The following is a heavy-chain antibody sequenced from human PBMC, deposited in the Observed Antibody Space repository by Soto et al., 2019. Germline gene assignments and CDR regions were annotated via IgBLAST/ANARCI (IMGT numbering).Heavy chain of an antibody. J-gene: IGHJ6*02. V-gene: IGHV3-15*01. CDR1: GFTFSNAW. CDR3: TTGTRFLRGYYYYYGMDV. CDR2: IKSKTDGGTT. Sequence: PVGSLRLSCAASGFTFSNAWMSWVRQAPGKGLEWVGRIKSKTDGGTTDYAAPVKGRFTISRDDSKNTLYLQMNSLKTEDTAVYYCTTGTRFLRGYYYYYGMDVWGQGTTVTVSS. D-gene: IGHD3-3*01.